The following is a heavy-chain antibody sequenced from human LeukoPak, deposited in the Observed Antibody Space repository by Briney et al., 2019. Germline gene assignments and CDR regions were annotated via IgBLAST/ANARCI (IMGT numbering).Heavy chain of an antibody. J-gene: IGHJ4*02. Sequence: GGSLRLSCAASGFTFSSYWMSWVRQAPGKGLEWVANIKQDGSEKYYVDSVKGRFTISRDNAKNSLYLQMNSLRAEDTAVYYCARTVPPWAGPSLDYWGQGTLVTVSS. D-gene: IGHD3-16*01. CDR3: ARTVPPWAGPSLDY. CDR2: IKQDGSEK. CDR1: GFTFSSYW. V-gene: IGHV3-7*01.